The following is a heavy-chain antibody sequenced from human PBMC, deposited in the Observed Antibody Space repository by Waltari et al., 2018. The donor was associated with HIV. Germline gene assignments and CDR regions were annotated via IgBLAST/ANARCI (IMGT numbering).Heavy chain of an antibody. D-gene: IGHD4-17*01. CDR3: GTGRGYTSPGDL. CDR1: GFTFGSYG. CDR2: VCDKGRKD. V-gene: IGHV3-30*12. Sequence: QVQLVECGGGVGQPGGSLTLSCEVSGFTFGSYGIHWVGQAQGKGLELVSVVCDKGRKDNYRDSVKDCFNIPMENSRNTVFVNKNSVRAADTGYYFCGTGRGYTSPGDLWGQGTLGTVSS. J-gene: IGHJ1*01.